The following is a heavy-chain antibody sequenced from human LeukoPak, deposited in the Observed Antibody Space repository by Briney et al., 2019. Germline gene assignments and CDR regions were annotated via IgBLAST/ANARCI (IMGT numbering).Heavy chain of an antibody. V-gene: IGHV3-64*02. CDR1: GFTFMSYA. J-gene: IGHJ4*02. CDR2: ITSNGVGK. Sequence: GGSLRLSCTVSGFTFMSYAMHWAPQAPGKGLEYVSSITSNGVGKYYADSVEGRFSISRDNSKNTLYLQLDSLRTEDMAIYYCARACTDTTCPFDSGGRGTLVTVPS. D-gene: IGHD2-8*02. CDR3: ARACTDTTCPFDS.